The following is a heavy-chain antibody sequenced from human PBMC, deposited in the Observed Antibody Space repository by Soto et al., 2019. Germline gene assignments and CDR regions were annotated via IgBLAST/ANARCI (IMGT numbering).Heavy chain of an antibody. CDR1: GGTFSSYA. D-gene: IGHD2-2*01. Sequence: QVQLVQSGAEVKKHGSSVKVSCKASGGTFSSYAISWVRQAPGQGLEWMGEIIPIFGTANYAQKFQGRVTITADESTSTAYMELSSLRSEDTAVYYCARKYCSSTSCPPWYYGMDVWGQGTTVTVSS. CDR3: ARKYCSSTSCPPWYYGMDV. CDR2: IIPIFGTA. J-gene: IGHJ6*02. V-gene: IGHV1-69*01.